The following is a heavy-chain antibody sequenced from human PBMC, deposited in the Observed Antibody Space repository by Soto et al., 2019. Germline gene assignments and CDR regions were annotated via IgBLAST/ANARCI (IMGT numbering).Heavy chain of an antibody. D-gene: IGHD3-16*02. J-gene: IGHJ4*02. CDR2: ISYDGDHQ. CDR1: GFTFSGYG. CDR3: SKENWDQGYTRIDY. Sequence: QVQLVESGGGVVQPGRSLRLSCGASGFTFSGYGMHWVRQAPGKGVEWVAVISYDGDHQYYRESMKGRLTFSRDNSKNTLYLQMNSLRVEDTAVYYCSKENWDQGYTRIDYWGQGTVVNVSS. V-gene: IGHV3-30*18.